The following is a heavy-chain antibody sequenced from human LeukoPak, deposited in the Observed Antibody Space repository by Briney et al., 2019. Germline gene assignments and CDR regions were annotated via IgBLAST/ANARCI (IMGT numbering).Heavy chain of an antibody. Sequence: GGSLRLSCAASGFTFRNYALHWLRQTPGKGLEWVAVISYDGSNKYYADSVKGRFTISRDNSKNTLYLQMNSLRAEDTAVYYCAKDRSYSGSYWGQGTLVTVSS. J-gene: IGHJ4*02. CDR3: AKDRSYSGSY. V-gene: IGHV3-30*04. D-gene: IGHD1-26*01. CDR1: GFTFRNYA. CDR2: ISYDGSNK.